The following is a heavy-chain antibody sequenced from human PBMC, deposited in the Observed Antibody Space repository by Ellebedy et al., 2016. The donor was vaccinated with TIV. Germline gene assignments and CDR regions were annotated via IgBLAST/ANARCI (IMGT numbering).Heavy chain of an antibody. J-gene: IGHJ4*02. CDR1: GFTFPSHV. Sequence: GGPLRLSCAAPGFTFPSHVMVWFRQSPATALERLSTFSASGIHTYYADFVRGRFTISRDNSKRTLDLQMSSLSAEDTAVYFCARRNDLSELDYWGQGTLVTVSS. V-gene: IGHV3-23*01. CDR3: ARRNDLSELDY. CDR2: FSASGIHT. D-gene: IGHD3-16*01.